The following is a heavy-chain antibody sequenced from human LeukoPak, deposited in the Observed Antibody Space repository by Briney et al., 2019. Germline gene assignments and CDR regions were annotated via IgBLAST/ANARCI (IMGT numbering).Heavy chain of an antibody. D-gene: IGHD6-19*01. CDR2: IFDSGTT. CDR3: AKYSIGWFDAFHI. V-gene: IGHV4-59*08. J-gene: IGHJ3*02. Sequence: SETLSLTCTVPGGSMTNYHWSWIRQPPGKGLEWIGYIFDSGTTNYSPSLKSRVTISLDTSKNQFSLKLSSVTAADTAVYYCAKYSIGWFDAFHIWGQGTMLTVSS. CDR1: GGSMTNYH.